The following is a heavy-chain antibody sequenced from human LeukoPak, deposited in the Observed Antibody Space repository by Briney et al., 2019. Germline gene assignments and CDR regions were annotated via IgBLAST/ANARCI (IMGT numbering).Heavy chain of an antibody. CDR1: GGSFSSRRYS. CDR3: GRHPPPRGYCSRTSCYNLIAVDGYFDY. Sequence: PSETLSLTCTVSGGSFSSRRYSWGWLRQPPGKGLEWIASIYCRGSTYYNPSLNSRITISVDTTKNPVSLKLSSVTAEATAVYYCGRHPPPRGYCSRTSCYNLIAVDGYFDYWGEGTLVTVSS. CDR2: IYCRGST. D-gene: IGHD2-2*02. V-gene: IGHV4-39*01. J-gene: IGHJ4*02.